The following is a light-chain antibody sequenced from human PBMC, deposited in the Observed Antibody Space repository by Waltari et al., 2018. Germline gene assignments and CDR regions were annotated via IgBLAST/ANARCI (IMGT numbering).Light chain of an antibody. CDR2: GAS. Sequence: EIVLTQSPGTLSLSPGERATLSCRASQSVSRWFAWYQPKPGNPPRLLIYGASSRATGIPDRFSGSGSATDFSLTISRLEPEDVAVYYCQKYGTLPATFGQGTRVEVK. CDR1: QSVSRW. J-gene: IGKJ1*01. V-gene: IGKV3-20*01. CDR3: QKYGTLPAT.